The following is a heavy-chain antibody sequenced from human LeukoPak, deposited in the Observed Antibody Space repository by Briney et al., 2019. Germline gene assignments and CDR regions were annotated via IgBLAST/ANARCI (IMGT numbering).Heavy chain of an antibody. V-gene: IGHV3-11*04. J-gene: IGHJ4*02. CDR1: GFTFSDYY. CDR3: ARDVKTRYCSSTSCYVPFDY. CDR2: ISSSGSTI. D-gene: IGHD2-2*01. Sequence: GGSLRLSCAASGFTFSDYYMSWIRQAPGKGLEWVSYISSSGSTIYYADSVKGRFTISRDNAKNSLYLQMNSLRAEDTAVYYCARDVKTRYCSSTSCYVPFDYWGQGTLVTASS.